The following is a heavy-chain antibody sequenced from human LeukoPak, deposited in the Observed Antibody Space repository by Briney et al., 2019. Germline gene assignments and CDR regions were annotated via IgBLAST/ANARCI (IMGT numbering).Heavy chain of an antibody. CDR1: GGTFSSYA. J-gene: IGHJ6*04. Sequence: SVKVSCKASGGTFSSYAISWVRQAPGQGLEWMGGIIPIFGTANYAQKFQGRVTITADKSTSTAYMELSSLRSEDTAVYYSASMRLDCSGGSCYVDYYYYGMDVWGKGTTVTVSS. V-gene: IGHV1-69*06. CDR2: IIPIFGTA. CDR3: ASMRLDCSGGSCYVDYYYYGMDV. D-gene: IGHD2-15*01.